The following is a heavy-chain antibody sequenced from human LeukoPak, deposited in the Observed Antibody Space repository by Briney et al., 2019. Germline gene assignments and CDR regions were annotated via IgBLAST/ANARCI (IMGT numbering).Heavy chain of an antibody. V-gene: IGHV4-39*07. CDR1: GGSISSRSYY. CDR3: ASLSGGDGKGDY. J-gene: IGHJ4*02. CDR2: ISDSGNS. Sequence: SETLSLTCTVSGGSISSRSYYWGWIRLPPGKGLVWIGKISDSGNSYYSPSLRSRVTISIDTSKNQFSLKLSSVTAADTAVYYCASLSGGDGKGDYWGQGTLVTVSS. D-gene: IGHD2-21*02.